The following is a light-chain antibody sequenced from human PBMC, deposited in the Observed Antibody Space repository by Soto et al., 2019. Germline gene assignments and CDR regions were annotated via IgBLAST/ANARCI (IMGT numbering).Light chain of an antibody. CDR3: QQYGNGNSPRYS. V-gene: IGKV3-20*01. CDR1: QSVSSNY. J-gene: IGKJ2*03. CDR2: ATS. Sequence: EIVLTQSPGTLSLSLGERATLSCRASQSVSSNYLAWYQQKPGQAPRLLIYATSSRATGIPDRFSGSGSGTDFTLSISRLEPEDFAVYSCQQYGNGNSPRYSFGQGTRLEIK.